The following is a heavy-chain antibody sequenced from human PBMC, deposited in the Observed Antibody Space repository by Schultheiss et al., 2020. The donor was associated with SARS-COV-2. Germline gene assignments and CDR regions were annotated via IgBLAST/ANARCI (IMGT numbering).Heavy chain of an antibody. CDR3: ARDTSIASYFDY. V-gene: IGHV4-31*03. CDR1: GGSISSGGYY. CDR2: IYYSGST. D-gene: IGHD6-6*01. J-gene: IGHJ4*02. Sequence: SCTVSGGSISSGGYYWSWIRQHPGKGLEWIGYIYYSGSTYYNPSLKSRVTISVDTSKNQFSLKLSSVTAADTAVYYCARDTSIASYFDYWGQGTLVTVSS.